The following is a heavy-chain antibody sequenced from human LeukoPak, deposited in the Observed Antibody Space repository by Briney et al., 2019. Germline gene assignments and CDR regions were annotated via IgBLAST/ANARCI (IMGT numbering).Heavy chain of an antibody. CDR3: ASLFRDDVFDT. Sequence: NLGESLKISCKGSGYSFTSYWISWVRQMPGKGLEWMGRVDPSDSYTNYSPSFQGHVSISADKSISTAYLQWRSLKASDTAMYYCASLFRDDVFDTWGQGTMVTVSS. D-gene: IGHD3-10*01. V-gene: IGHV5-10-1*01. CDR2: VDPSDSYT. CDR1: GYSFTSYW. J-gene: IGHJ3*02.